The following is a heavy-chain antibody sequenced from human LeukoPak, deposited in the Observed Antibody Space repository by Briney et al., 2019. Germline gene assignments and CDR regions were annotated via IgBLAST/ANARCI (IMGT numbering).Heavy chain of an antibody. V-gene: IGHV1-69*04. D-gene: IGHD2-15*01. J-gene: IGHJ4*02. CDR1: GGTFSSYA. Sequence: SVKVSCKASGGTFSSYAISWVRQAPGQGLEWMGRIIPLLGIANYAQKFQGRVTITADKSTVTVYMEMSSLRSEDTAVYYCARDSAVVTADHWGQGTLVTVSS. CDR2: IIPLLGIA. CDR3: ARDSAVVTADH.